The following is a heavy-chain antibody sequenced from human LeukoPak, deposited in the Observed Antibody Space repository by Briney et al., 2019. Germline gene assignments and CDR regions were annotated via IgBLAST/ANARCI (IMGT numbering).Heavy chain of an antibody. CDR1: GFTFSSYG. CDR2: IRYDGSNE. CDR3: ARPYCGGDCWIDY. Sequence: GGSLRLSCAASGFTFSSYGMHWVRQAPGKGLEWVSFIRYDGSNEYYADSVRGRFTISRDNSKNTLYLQMNSLRAEDTAVYYCARPYCGGDCWIDYWGQGTLVTVSS. V-gene: IGHV3-30*02. J-gene: IGHJ4*02. D-gene: IGHD2-21*02.